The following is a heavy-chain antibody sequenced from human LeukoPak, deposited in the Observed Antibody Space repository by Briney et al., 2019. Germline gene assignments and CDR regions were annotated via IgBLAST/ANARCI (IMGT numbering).Heavy chain of an antibody. CDR1: GRSVSGDC. CDR2: INHGGST. CDR3: ARVGVASFWDY. V-gene: IGHV4-34*01. J-gene: IGHJ4*02. D-gene: IGHD5-12*01. Sequence: SETLSLTCAVDGRSVSGDCWTWSRQPPGKGLEWIGEINHGGSTNYNPSLKSRVTISVDTSKNQFSLKLSSVTAADTAVYYCARVGVASFWDYWGQGTLVTVSS.